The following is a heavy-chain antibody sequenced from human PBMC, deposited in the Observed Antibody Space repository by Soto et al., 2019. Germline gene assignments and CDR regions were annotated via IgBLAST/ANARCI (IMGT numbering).Heavy chain of an antibody. CDR1: GFTFNSYW. D-gene: IGHD2-15*01. CDR2: INEDGSSI. Sequence: EVQLVESGGGLVQPGGSLRLSCAASGFTFNSYWMHWVRQPPGKGLEWVSRINEDGSSISYADYVKGRFTISRDNAKNTLYLQMTSLRGEDKAVYYCARDRDGLHYWGQGTLVTVSS. V-gene: IGHV3-74*01. CDR3: ARDRDGLHY. J-gene: IGHJ4*02.